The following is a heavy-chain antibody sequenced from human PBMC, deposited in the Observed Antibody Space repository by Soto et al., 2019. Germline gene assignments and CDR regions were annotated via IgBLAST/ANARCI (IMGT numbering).Heavy chain of an antibody. CDR3: ARHESAYYDFWSAHRVAFDI. V-gene: IGHV4-38-2*01. D-gene: IGHD3-3*01. Sequence: SETLSLTCAFSGYSISSGYYWGWVRQPPGKGLEWIGSIYHSGSTYYNPSLKSRVTISVDTSKNQFSLKLSSVTAADTAVYYCARHESAYYDFWSAHRVAFDIWGQGTMVTVSS. J-gene: IGHJ3*02. CDR2: IYHSGST. CDR1: GYSISSGYY.